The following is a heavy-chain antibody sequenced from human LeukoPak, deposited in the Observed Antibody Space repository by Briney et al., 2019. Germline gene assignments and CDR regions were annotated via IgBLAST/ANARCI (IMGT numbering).Heavy chain of an antibody. Sequence: PGRSLRLSCAASGFTFSSYGMHWVRQAPGKGLEWVAVISYDGSNKYYADSVKGRFTISRDNSKNTLYLQMNSLRAEDTAVYYRATGSSSWYSLDYWGQGTLVTVSS. V-gene: IGHV3-30*03. J-gene: IGHJ4*02. CDR3: ATGSSSWYSLDY. CDR2: ISYDGSNK. CDR1: GFTFSSYG. D-gene: IGHD6-13*01.